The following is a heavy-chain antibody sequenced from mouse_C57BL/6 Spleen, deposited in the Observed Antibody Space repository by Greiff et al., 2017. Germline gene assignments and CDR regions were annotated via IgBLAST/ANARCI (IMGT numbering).Heavy chain of an antibody. CDR1: GYSITSGYY. D-gene: IGHD2-5*01. V-gene: IGHV3-6*01. CDR2: ISYDGSN. J-gene: IGHJ1*03. Sequence: EVQRVESGPGLVKPSQSLSLTCSVTGYSITSGYYWNWIRQFPGNKLEWMGYISYDGSNNYNPSLKNRISITRDTSKNQFFLKLNSVTTEDTATYYCARGSYYSNYEYFDVWGTGTTVTVSS. CDR3: ARGSYYSNYEYFDV.